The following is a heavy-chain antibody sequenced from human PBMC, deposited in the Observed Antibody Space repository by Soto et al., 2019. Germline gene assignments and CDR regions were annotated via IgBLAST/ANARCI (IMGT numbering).Heavy chain of an antibody. Sequence: SETLSLTGAVSGGSISRGGYSWSWIRQPPGKGLEWIGYIYHSGSTYYNPSLKSRVTISVDRSKNQFSLKLSSVTAADTAVYYCARVPDRWGQGTLVTVSS. CDR1: GGSISRGGYS. J-gene: IGHJ5*02. V-gene: IGHV4-30-2*01. CDR3: ARVPDR. CDR2: IYHSGST. D-gene: IGHD2-2*01.